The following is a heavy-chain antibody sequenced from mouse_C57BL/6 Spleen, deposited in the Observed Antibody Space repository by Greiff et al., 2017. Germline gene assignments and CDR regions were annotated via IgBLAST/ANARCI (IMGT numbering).Heavy chain of an antibody. J-gene: IGHJ4*01. CDR2: IYPGSGST. Sequence: VQLQQPGAELVQPGASVKMSCKASGYTFTSYWITWVKQRPGQGLEWIGDIYPGSGSTNYNEKFKSKATLTVATSSSTAYMQLSSLTSEDSAVYYCGREGLRRAMDYWGQGTSVTVSS. D-gene: IGHD2-4*01. CDR1: GYTFTSYW. CDR3: GREGLRRAMDY. V-gene: IGHV1-55*01.